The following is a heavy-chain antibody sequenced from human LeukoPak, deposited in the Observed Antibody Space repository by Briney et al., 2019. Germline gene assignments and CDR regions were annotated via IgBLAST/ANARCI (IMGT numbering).Heavy chain of an antibody. J-gene: IGHJ3*01. CDR2: IYYTGST. Sequence: PSETLSLTCTVSGGSIGSGDYYWVWIRQHPEKGLEWIGYIYYTGSTSYNPSLKSRVTISIDRSQNQFSLRLSSVTAADTAVYYCARPLNAVHDASDVWGQGTMVTVSS. CDR1: GGSIGSGDYY. CDR3: ARPLNAVHDASDV. D-gene: IGHD6-19*01. V-gene: IGHV4-31*03.